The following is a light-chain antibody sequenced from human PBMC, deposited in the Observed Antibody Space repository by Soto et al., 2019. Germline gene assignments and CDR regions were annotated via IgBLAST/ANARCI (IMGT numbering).Light chain of an antibody. V-gene: IGKV3-15*01. CDR3: QQYINWPET. J-gene: IGKJ2*01. CDR1: QSVRSN. CDR2: GAS. Sequence: EIVMTQSPDTLSVSPGERATLSCRASQSVRSNLAWYQQKPGQAPRLLISGASTRATGIPVRFSGSGSGTEFTLTISSLKSEDFGVYYCQQYINWPETFGQGNKLEIK.